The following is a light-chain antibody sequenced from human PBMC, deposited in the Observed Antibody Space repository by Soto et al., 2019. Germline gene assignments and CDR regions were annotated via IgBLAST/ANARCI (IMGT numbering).Light chain of an antibody. V-gene: IGKV1-27*01. CDR3: QKYNSAPWM. CDR1: QVINNY. CDR2: AAS. J-gene: IGKJ1*01. Sequence: DIQMTQSPSTLSASVGDRVTITCRASQVINNYLAWYQQKPGKVPKLLIYAASTLKSGFPFRFSGSGSGTDFTLTISSLQPEDVAIYYCQKYNSAPWMFGQGTKVEIK.